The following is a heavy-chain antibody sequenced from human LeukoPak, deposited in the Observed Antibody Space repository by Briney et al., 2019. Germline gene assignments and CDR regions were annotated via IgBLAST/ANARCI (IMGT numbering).Heavy chain of an antibody. CDR3: ARGQLVVSWFDP. CDR1: GFTFSSYA. D-gene: IGHD6-6*01. Sequence: PGGSLRLSCEASGFTFSSYAMHWVRQAPGKGLEWVAVISYDGSNKYYADSVKGRFTISRDNSKNTLYLQMNSLRAEDTAVYYCARGQLVVSWFDPWGQGTLVTVSS. J-gene: IGHJ5*02. V-gene: IGHV3-30*04. CDR2: ISYDGSNK.